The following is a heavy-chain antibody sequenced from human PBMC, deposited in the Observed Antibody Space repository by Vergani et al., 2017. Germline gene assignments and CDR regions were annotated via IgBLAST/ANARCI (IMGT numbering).Heavy chain of an antibody. V-gene: IGHV3-11*04. D-gene: IGHD6-19*01. CDR2: ISSSGTTI. Sequence: VQLVESGGGLVKPGGSLRLSCAASGFTVSSNYMSWVRQAPGKGLEWVSYISSSGTTIYYADSVKGRFTISRDNAKNSLYLQMNSLRAEDTAVYYCAREAVAGYYYYGMDVWGQGTTVTVSS. CDR3: AREAVAGYYYYGMDV. J-gene: IGHJ6*02. CDR1: GFTVSSNY.